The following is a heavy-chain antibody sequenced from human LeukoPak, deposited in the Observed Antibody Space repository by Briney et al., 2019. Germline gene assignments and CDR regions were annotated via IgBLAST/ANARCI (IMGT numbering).Heavy chain of an antibody. J-gene: IGHJ4*02. Sequence: GGSLRLSCAASGFTVSSNYISWVRQAPGKGLEWVSLIYSGGTTYYADSVKGRFTISRDNSKNTLYLQMNSLRAEDTAVYYCAKPHYYGSGSYFDYWGQGTLVTVSS. V-gene: IGHV3-66*04. CDR3: AKPHYYGSGSYFDY. CDR2: IYSGGTT. D-gene: IGHD3-10*01. CDR1: GFTVSSNY.